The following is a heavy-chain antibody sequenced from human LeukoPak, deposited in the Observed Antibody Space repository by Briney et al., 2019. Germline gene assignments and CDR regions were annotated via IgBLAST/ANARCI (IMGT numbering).Heavy chain of an antibody. V-gene: IGHV3-9*01. CDR2: ISWNSGSI. CDR1: GFTFVDYA. J-gene: IGHJ4*02. CDR3: AKDIGGSSSSN. D-gene: IGHD6-6*01. Sequence: PGGSLRLSCAASGFTFVDYAMHWVRQAPGKGLEWVSCISWNSGSIGYADSVKGRFTISRDNAKNSLYLQMNSLRAEDTALYYCAKDIGGSSSSNWGQGTLVTVSS.